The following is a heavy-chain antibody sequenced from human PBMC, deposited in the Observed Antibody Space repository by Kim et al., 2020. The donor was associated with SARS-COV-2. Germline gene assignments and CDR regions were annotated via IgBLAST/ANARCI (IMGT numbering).Heavy chain of an antibody. D-gene: IGHD3-16*01. CDR2: IIPIFGTA. CDR3: ARPPWGYYYGMDV. V-gene: IGHV1-69*13. CDR1: GGTFSSYA. Sequence: SVKVSCKASGGTFSSYAISWVRQAPGQGLEWMGGIIPIFGTANYAQKFQGRVTITADESTSTAYMELSSLRSEDTAVYYCARPPWGYYYGMDVWGQGTTVTVSS. J-gene: IGHJ6*02.